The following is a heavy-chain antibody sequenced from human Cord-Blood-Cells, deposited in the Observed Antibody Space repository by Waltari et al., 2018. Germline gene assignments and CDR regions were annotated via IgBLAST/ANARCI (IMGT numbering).Heavy chain of an antibody. Sequence: QVQLQQSGPGLVKPSQTLSLTCAISGDSVSSNSPAWNWIRQSPSRGLEWLGRTYYRSKWYNDYAVSVKSRITINPDTSKNQFSLQLNSVTPEDTAVYYCARGVKIAAAGSGSYYDYWGQGTLVTVSS. D-gene: IGHD6-13*01. CDR3: ARGVKIAAAGSGSYYDY. CDR2: TYYRSKWYN. CDR1: GDSVSSNSPA. V-gene: IGHV6-1*01. J-gene: IGHJ4*02.